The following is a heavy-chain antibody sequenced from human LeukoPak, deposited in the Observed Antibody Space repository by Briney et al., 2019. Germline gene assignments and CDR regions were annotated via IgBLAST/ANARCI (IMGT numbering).Heavy chain of an antibody. CDR3: AKGGSDWSSTSRYWPGDFGY. CDR1: GFTFSSYG. D-gene: IGHD2-2*01. Sequence: GRSLRLSCAASGFTFSSYGMHWVHQAPGKGLEWVAVISYDGSNKYYADSVKGRFTISRDNSKNTLYLQMNSLRAEDTAVYYCAKGGSDWSSTSRYWPGDFGYWGQGTLVTVSS. V-gene: IGHV3-30*18. CDR2: ISYDGSNK. J-gene: IGHJ4*02.